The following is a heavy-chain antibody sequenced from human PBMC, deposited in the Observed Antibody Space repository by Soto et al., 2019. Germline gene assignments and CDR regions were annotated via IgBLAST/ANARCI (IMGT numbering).Heavy chain of an antibody. D-gene: IGHD3-3*01. CDR3: ASITIFGVVNDY. J-gene: IGHJ4*02. Sequence: PSETLSLTCTVSGGSISSGGYYWSWIRQHPGKGLEWIGYIYYSGSTYYNPSLKSRVTISVDTSKNQFSLKLSSVTAADTAVYYCASITIFGVVNDYWGQGTLVTVSS. V-gene: IGHV4-31*02. CDR2: IYYSGST. CDR1: GGSISSGGYY.